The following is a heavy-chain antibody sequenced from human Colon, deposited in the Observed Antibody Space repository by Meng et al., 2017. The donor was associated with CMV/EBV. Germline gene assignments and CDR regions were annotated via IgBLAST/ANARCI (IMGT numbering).Heavy chain of an antibody. CDR1: GVSISSSSYY. V-gene: IGHV4-39*07. CDR2: MYYSGSA. J-gene: IGHJ4*02. CDR3: ERGGNFYDSSGYPVGVLDH. D-gene: IGHD3-22*01. Sequence: SETLSLTCAVSGVSISSSSYYWGWVRQTPGKGLEWIVSMYYSGSAYFNPSLKSRVTMSVDTSKKQFSLNLTSVTAADTALYYCERGGNFYDSSGYPVGVLDHWGLGTLVTVSS.